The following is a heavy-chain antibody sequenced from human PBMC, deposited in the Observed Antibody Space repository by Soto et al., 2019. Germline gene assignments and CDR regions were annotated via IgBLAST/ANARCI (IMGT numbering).Heavy chain of an antibody. D-gene: IGHD2-2*01. J-gene: IGHJ4*02. V-gene: IGHV3-30-3*01. CDR1: GFTFSSYA. Sequence: SLRLSCAASGFTFSSYAMHWVRQAPGKGLEWVAVISYDGNNKYYADSVKGRFTISRDNSKNTLYLQMNRLRAEDTAVYYCARGPSSLTRFDYWGQGTLVTVSS. CDR3: ARGPSSLTRFDY. CDR2: ISYDGNNK.